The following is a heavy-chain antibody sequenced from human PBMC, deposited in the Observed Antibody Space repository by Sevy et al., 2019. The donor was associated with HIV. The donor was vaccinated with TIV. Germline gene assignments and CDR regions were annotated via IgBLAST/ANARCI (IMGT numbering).Heavy chain of an antibody. V-gene: IGHV3-23*01. Sequence: GGSLRLSCVGSGFRFGSQAMSWVRQAPGKGLEWVSGMSGRGDSRDYAHSVKGRFTISKDNSKNTLYLQMNSLTAEDTAFYCGAKVVPDQSWDDGFWSGSPCFDYWGRGILVTVSS. J-gene: IGHJ4*01. CDR1: GFRFGSQA. CDR2: MSGRGDSR. D-gene: IGHD3-3*01. CDR3: AKVVPDQSWDDGFWSGSPCFDY.